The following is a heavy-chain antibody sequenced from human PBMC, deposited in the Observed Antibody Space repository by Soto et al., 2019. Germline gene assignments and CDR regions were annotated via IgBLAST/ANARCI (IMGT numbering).Heavy chain of an antibody. V-gene: IGHV1-69*12. CDR3: ARGNPRLLHLCYFDV. D-gene: IGHD2-15*01. CDR2: IIPIFGTA. Sequence: QVQLVQSGAEVKKPGSSVTVSCKASGCTFSSYTISWVRQAPGQGLECMGGIIPIFGTANYAQKLQGRFTLTADESTSTAYMEWSRLRSEDTAVYYCARGNPRLLHLCYFDVGGRGTLVTVSS. J-gene: IGHJ2*01. CDR1: GCTFSSYT.